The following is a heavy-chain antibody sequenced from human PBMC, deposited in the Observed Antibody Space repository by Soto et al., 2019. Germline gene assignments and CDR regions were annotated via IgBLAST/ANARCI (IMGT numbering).Heavy chain of an antibody. CDR1: GGSFSAYY. J-gene: IGHJ4*02. V-gene: IGHV4-34*01. Sequence: QVQLQQWGAGLLKPSETLSLTCAVYGGSFSAYYWSWIRQPPGKGLEWIGEINHSGRTSYNPSLXSLVSLXVDTPXXXXXXPXNSVXAAXXXXXXCARGGATPMVLKYWGQGTLVTV. CDR2: INHSGRT. CDR3: ARGGATPMVLKY. D-gene: IGHD5-18*01.